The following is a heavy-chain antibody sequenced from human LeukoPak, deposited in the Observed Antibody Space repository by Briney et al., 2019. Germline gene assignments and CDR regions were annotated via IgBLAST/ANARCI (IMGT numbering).Heavy chain of an antibody. D-gene: IGHD3-22*01. CDR2: IYSGGST. J-gene: IGHJ4*02. CDR1: GFTVPDNY. Sequence: VGSLRLSCAASGFTVPDNYMNWVRQSSGKGLEWVSVIYSGGSTYYADSVKGRFTISRDNSKNTVYLQMNSLRAEDTAVYYCARARGNHYYDSSGFDYWGQGTLVTASS. CDR3: ARARGNHYYDSSGFDY. V-gene: IGHV3-53*01.